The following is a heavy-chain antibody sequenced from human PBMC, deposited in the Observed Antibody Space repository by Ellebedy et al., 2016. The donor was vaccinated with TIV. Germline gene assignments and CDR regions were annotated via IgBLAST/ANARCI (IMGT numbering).Heavy chain of an antibody. CDR2: INPDSGGT. V-gene: IGHV1-2*02. Sequence: ASVKVSCKASGYTFTANYVHWVRQAPGQSLEWMGWINPDSGGTNFARKFQDRVAVTRDTSTRTVYMELSNLRSEDTALYFCARDISRGAAAVRDYWGQGTLVTVSS. D-gene: IGHD2-15*01. CDR1: GYTFTANY. J-gene: IGHJ4*02. CDR3: ARDISRGAAAVRDY.